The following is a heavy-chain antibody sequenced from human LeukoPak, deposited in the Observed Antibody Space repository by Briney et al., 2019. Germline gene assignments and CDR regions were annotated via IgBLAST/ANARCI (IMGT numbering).Heavy chain of an antibody. J-gene: IGHJ4*02. V-gene: IGHV4-59*08. CDR2: VTYGGTT. D-gene: IGHD1-1*01. CDR3: ATLDEADY. Sequence: PSETLSLTCAVSGVSISSYYWNWIRQPPGRGLEWIGHVTYGGTTGYNPSLQGRVTISMDMSKNQVSLKLTSLTAADTAVYYCATLDEADYWGQGTLVTVSS. CDR1: GVSISSYY.